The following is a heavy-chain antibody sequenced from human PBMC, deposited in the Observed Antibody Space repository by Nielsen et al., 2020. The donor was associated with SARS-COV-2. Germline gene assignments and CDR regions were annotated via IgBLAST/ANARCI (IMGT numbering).Heavy chain of an antibody. CDR3: AREWWGFDS. CDR2: ISWNSGSI. V-gene: IGHV3-9*01. Sequence: GGSLRLSCAASGFTFDDYAMHWVRQAPGKGLEWVSGISWNSGSIGYADSVKGRFTISRDNAKNSLYLQMNSLRAEDTAVYYCAREWWGFDSWGQGTLVTVSS. J-gene: IGHJ4*02. CDR1: GFTFDDYA. D-gene: IGHD2-15*01.